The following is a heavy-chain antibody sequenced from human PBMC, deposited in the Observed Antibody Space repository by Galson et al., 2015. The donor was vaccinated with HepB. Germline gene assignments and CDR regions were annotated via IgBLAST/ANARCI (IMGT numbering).Heavy chain of an antibody. CDR1: GGSFSDYH. J-gene: IGHJ6*01. CDR2: INHSGST. D-gene: IGHD2-21*01. V-gene: IGHV4-34*01. Sequence: SETLSLTCAVYGGSFSDYHWTWIRQSPEKGLEWIGEINHSGSTSSNPSLKSRVTITVDTTKHQFSLRLSSVTAADTAVYYCARGTGRQLILDYHYFGMDVWGQGTTVTVSS. CDR3: ARGTGRQLILDYHYFGMDV.